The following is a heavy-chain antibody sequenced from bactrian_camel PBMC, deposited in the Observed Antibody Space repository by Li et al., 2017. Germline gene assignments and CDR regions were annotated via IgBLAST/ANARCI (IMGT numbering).Heavy chain of an antibody. D-gene: IGHD3*01. Sequence: HVQLVESGGGSVQAGGSLRLSCAYSGDTYYLNCMAWFRQAPGKEREGVAGINTAFSATAYADSVKGSFTISQDNAKKTLSLQMTSLKPEDTAMYYCAVDGARPCVDCDGGVCPGERDYNYWGQGTQVTVS. CDR2: INTAFSAT. V-gene: IGHV3S54*01. CDR1: GDTYYLNC. CDR3: AVDGARPCVDCDGGVCPGERDYNY. J-gene: IGHJ4*01.